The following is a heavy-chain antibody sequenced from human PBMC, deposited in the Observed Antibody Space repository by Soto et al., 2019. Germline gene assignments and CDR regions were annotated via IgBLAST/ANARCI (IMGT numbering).Heavy chain of an antibody. Sequence: VKVSCKASGLTFTKNAVHWVRQAPGQGLEWMGWINAGNGDTKYSQNFQGRVTITADTSATTAYMELSSLRSEDTAVYYCARDRAATIFGVVISSSFDFWGQGTLVTVSS. CDR2: INAGNGDT. CDR3: ARDRAATIFGVVISSSFDF. D-gene: IGHD3-3*01. CDR1: GLTFTKNA. J-gene: IGHJ4*02. V-gene: IGHV1-3*01.